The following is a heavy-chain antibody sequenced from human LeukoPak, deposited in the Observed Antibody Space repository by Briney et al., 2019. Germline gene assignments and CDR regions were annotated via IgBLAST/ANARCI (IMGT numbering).Heavy chain of an antibody. D-gene: IGHD2-21*01. CDR2: IIPICGTA. CDR1: GGTFSSYA. Sequence: ASVKVSCKASGGTFSSYAISWVRQAPGQGLEWMGGIIPICGTANYAQKFQGRVTITADESTSTAYMELSSLRSEDTAVYYCARDRRPHWRVVMAEYYFDYWSQGTLVTVSS. V-gene: IGHV1-69*13. J-gene: IGHJ4*02. CDR3: ARDRRPHWRVVMAEYYFDY.